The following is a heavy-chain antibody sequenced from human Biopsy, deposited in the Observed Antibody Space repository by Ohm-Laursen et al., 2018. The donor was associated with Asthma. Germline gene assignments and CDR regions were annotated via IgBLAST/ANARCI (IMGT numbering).Heavy chain of an antibody. D-gene: IGHD1-20*01. Sequence: PSDTLSLTCIVYGGYLTGHYWNWIRQPPGKGLEWIGEVDQSGYTNYNPSLKSRVTISADTSKNQFHLNLSSVTAADTAVYFCARAAITGIRGWFDPWGQGTQVTVSS. V-gene: IGHV4-34*01. J-gene: IGHJ5*02. CDR1: GGYLTGHY. CDR2: VDQSGYT. CDR3: ARAAITGIRGWFDP.